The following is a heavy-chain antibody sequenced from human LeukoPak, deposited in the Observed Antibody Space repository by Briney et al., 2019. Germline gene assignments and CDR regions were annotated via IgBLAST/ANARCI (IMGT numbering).Heavy chain of an antibody. CDR3: ARDSGEFSDAFDI. CDR1: GGSISSGSYY. Sequence: PSETLSLTCTVSGGSISSGSYYWSWIRQPPGKGLEWIGYISHSGSTSYNPSLKSRVTISVDRSKNQFSLKLSSMTAADTAVYYCARDSGEFSDAFDIWGQGTMVTVSS. D-gene: IGHD6-19*01. V-gene: IGHV4-30-2*01. J-gene: IGHJ3*02. CDR2: ISHSGST.